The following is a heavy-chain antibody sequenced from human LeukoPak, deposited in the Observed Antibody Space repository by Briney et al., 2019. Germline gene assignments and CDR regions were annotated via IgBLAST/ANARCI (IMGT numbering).Heavy chain of an antibody. CDR1: GFTFSSYS. D-gene: IGHD3-10*01. Sequence: GGSLRLSCAASGFTFSSYSMNWVRQAPGKGLEWVSSISSSSSYIYYADSVKGRFTISRDNAKNSLYLQMNSLRAEDTAVYYCARGARGSGTASDYWGQGTLVTVSS. V-gene: IGHV3-21*01. J-gene: IGHJ4*02. CDR2: ISSSSSYI. CDR3: ARGARGSGTASDY.